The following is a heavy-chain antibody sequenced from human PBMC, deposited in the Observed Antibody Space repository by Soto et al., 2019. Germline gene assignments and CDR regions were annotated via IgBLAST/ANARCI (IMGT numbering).Heavy chain of an antibody. Sequence: QVQLVESGGGVVQPGRSLRLSCAASGFTFSSYVMHWVRQAPGKGLEWVAVISYDGSNKYYADSVKGRFTISRDNSKNTLYLQMDSLRGEDTAVYYCASPLPFSGGRCYTPGGQGTLVTVSS. J-gene: IGHJ4*02. D-gene: IGHD2-15*01. CDR1: GFTFSSYV. CDR3: ASPLPFSGGRCYTP. CDR2: ISYDGSNK. V-gene: IGHV3-30-3*01.